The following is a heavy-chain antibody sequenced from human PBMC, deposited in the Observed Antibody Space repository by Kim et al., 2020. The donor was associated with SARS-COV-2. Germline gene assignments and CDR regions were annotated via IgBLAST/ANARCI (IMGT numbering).Heavy chain of an antibody. V-gene: IGHV1-46*01. J-gene: IGHJ4*02. CDR3: ARRGAGEYYYDSSGYGGFDY. Sequence: ASVKVSCKASGYTFTSYYMHWVRQAPGQGLEWMGIINPSGGSTSYAQKFQGRVTMTRDTSTSTVYMELSSLRSEDTAVYYCARRGAGEYYYDSSGYGGFDYWGQGTLVIGSS. D-gene: IGHD3-22*01. CDR2: INPSGGST. CDR1: GYTFTSYY.